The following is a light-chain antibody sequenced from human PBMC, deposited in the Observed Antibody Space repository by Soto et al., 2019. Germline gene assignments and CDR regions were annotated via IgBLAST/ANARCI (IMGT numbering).Light chain of an antibody. CDR3: SSYTSSSTPWV. CDR2: DVS. Sequence: QSVLTQPASVSGSPGRSITISCTGTSSDVGGYNYVSWYQQHPGKAPKLMIYDVSNRPSGVSNRFSGSKSGNTASLTISGLQAEDEADYYCSSYTSSSTPWVFGTGTKVTVL. V-gene: IGLV2-14*01. CDR1: SSDVGGYNY. J-gene: IGLJ1*01.